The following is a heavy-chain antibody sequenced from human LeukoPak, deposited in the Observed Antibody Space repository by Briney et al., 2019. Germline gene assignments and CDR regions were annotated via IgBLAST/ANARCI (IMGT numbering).Heavy chain of an antibody. CDR1: GGSISSYY. CDR2: IYYSGST. V-gene: IGHV4-59*01. J-gene: IGHJ4*02. Sequence: SETLSLTCTVSGGSISSYYWSWIRQPPGKGLEWIGYIYYSGSTNYNPSLKSRVTISVDTSKNQFSLKLSSVTAADTAVYYCARGYCSGGSCYFNYFDYWGQGTLVTVSS. CDR3: ARGYCSGGSCYFNYFDY. D-gene: IGHD2-15*01.